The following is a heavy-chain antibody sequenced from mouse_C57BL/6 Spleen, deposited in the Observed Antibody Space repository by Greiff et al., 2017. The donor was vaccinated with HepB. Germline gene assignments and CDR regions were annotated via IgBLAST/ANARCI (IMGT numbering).Heavy chain of an antibody. D-gene: IGHD4-1*01. J-gene: IGHJ4*01. CDR3: ARDRTGDAVDY. CDR2: ISDGGSYT. Sequence: VQLKESGGGLVKPGGSLKLSCAASGFTFSSYAMSWVRQTPEKRLEWVATISDGGSYTYYPDNVKGRFTISRDNAKNNLYLQMSHLKSEDTAMYYCARDRTGDAVDYWGQGTSVTVSS. V-gene: IGHV5-4*01. CDR1: GFTFSSYA.